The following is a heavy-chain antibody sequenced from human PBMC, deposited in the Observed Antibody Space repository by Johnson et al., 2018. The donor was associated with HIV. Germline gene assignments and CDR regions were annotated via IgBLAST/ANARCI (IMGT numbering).Heavy chain of an antibody. CDR1: GFTFSSYG. Sequence: VQLVEYGGGVVQPGGSLRLSCAASGFTFSSYGMHWVRQAPGKGLEWVSGINWNGGSTGYADSVKGRFTISRDNARNSLYLQMISLRAEDTAVYFCAKDERQLGGWSHAFDIWGQGTKVTVSS. CDR3: AKDERQLGGWSHAFDI. J-gene: IGHJ3*02. D-gene: IGHD3-16*01. V-gene: IGHV3-20*04. CDR2: INWNGGST.